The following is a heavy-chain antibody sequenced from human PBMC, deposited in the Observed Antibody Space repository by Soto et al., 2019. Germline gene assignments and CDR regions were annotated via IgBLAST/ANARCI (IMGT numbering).Heavy chain of an antibody. CDR1: GGTFSSYA. Sequence: QVQLVQSGAEVKKPGSSVKVSCKASGGTFSSYAISWVRQAPGQGLEWMGGIIPIFGTANYAQEFQGSVMITADESTSTAYLELSSLLSEDTAVYYCARGEYYYGSGSYPKYGMDVWGQGTTVTFSS. J-gene: IGHJ6*02. D-gene: IGHD3-10*01. CDR2: IIPIFGTA. V-gene: IGHV1-69*12. CDR3: ARGEYYYGSGSYPKYGMDV.